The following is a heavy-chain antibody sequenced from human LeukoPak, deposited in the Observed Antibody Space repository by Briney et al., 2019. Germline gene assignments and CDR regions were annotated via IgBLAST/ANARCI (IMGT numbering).Heavy chain of an antibody. Sequence: SETLSLTCTVSGGSISTYYCSWTRQPPGKVLEWIGYIYDSGSTKYNPSFESRGSISVYTDKNQFSLRLSSVTAADTGVYYCARQLQFSGHYGFDHWGQGTLVTVSS. CDR2: IYDSGST. CDR3: ARQLQFSGHYGFDH. V-gene: IGHV4-59*01. J-gene: IGHJ4*02. CDR1: GGSISTYY. D-gene: IGHD3-10*01.